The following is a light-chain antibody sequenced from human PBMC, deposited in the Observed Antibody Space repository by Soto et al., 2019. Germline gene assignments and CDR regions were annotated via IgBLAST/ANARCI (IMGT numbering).Light chain of an antibody. CDR3: GTWDFSLSAVV. Sequence: QSVLTQPPSVSAAPGQKVTISCSGTNSNIGNNYVSWYQVVPGTAPKLLIYDNNKRPSGLPDRFSGSKSGTSATLGITGLQTGDEADYYCGTWDFSLSAVVFGGGTKLTVL. CDR1: NSNIGNNY. J-gene: IGLJ2*01. CDR2: DNN. V-gene: IGLV1-51*01.